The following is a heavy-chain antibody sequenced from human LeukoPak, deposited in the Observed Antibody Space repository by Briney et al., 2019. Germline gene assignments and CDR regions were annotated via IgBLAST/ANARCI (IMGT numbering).Heavy chain of an antibody. CDR3: ARDVKWLGYAEYFQH. CDR1: GFTVSSNY. D-gene: IGHD3-22*01. CDR2: ISSSSSTI. Sequence: SGGSLRLSCAASGFTVSSNYMSWVRQAPGKGLEWVSYISSSSSTIYYADSVKGRFTISRDNAKNSLYLQMNSLRAEDTAVYYCARDVKWLGYAEYFQHWGQGTLVTVSS. J-gene: IGHJ1*01. V-gene: IGHV3-48*04.